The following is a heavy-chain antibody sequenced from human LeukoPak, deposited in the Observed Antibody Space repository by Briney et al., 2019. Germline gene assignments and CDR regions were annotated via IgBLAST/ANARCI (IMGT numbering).Heavy chain of an antibody. J-gene: IGHJ4*02. D-gene: IGHD6-6*01. V-gene: IGHV3-74*01. CDR2: INSDGSST. Sequence: GGSLRLSCAASGFTFSSYWMHWVRQAPGKGLLWVSRINSDGSSTWYADSVKGRFTISRDNAKNTLYLQMNSLRAEDTAVYYCGRVYSSSSSDYCGQGTLVTVSS. CDR3: GRVYSSSSSDY. CDR1: GFTFSSYW.